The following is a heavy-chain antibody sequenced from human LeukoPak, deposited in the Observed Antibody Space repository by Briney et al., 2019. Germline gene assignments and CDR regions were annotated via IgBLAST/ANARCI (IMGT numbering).Heavy chain of an antibody. CDR3: ASLYNWNGRGFDY. J-gene: IGHJ4*02. Sequence: SETLSLTCTVSGGSVSSGSYYWTWIRQPPGKGLEWFGYIYYSGSTNYNPSLKSRVTISVDTSKNQFSLKLSSVTAADTAVYYCASLYNWNGRGFDYWGQGTLVTVSS. D-gene: IGHD1-20*01. CDR1: GGSVSSGSYY. V-gene: IGHV4-61*01. CDR2: IYYSGST.